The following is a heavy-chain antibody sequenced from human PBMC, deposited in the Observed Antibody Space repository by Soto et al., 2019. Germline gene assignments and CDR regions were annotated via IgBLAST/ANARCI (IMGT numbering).Heavy chain of an antibody. CDR3: AKTRLTTVTIYAFDI. CDR1: GFTFSSYG. CDR2: ISYDGSNK. J-gene: IGHJ3*02. V-gene: IGHV3-30*18. D-gene: IGHD4-17*01. Sequence: QVQLVESGGGVVQPGRSLRLSCAASGFTFSSYGMHWVRQAPGKGLEWVAVISYDGSNKYYADSVKGRFTISRDNSKNTLYLQMNSLRAEDTAVYYCAKTRLTTVTIYAFDIWGQGTMVTASS.